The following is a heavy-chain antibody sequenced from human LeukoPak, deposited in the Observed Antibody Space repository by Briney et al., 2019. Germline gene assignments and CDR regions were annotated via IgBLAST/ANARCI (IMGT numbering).Heavy chain of an antibody. CDR1: GYSFTSYR. J-gene: IGHJ4*02. D-gene: IGHD3-22*01. CDR2: IYPGDSDT. V-gene: IGHV5-51*01. CDR3: ARLSSGPFTMIVVPFDY. Sequence: GESLKISCKGSGYSFTSYRIGWVRQMPGKGLEWMGIIYPGDSDTRYSPSFQGQDTISADKSISTAYLQWSSLKASGTAMYYCARLSSGPFTMIVVPFDYWGQGTLVTVSS.